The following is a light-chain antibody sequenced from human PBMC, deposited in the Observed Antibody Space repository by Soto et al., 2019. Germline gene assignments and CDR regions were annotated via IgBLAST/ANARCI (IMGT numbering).Light chain of an antibody. CDR2: GAS. J-gene: IGKJ5*01. CDR1: QRLRSY. Sequence: EIVMTQSPVTLSVSPGERATLSCRASQRLRSYLAWYQKKPGQAPRLLIYGASTRATGVPDRFSGSGSGTDYTLTISSLQSEDFAVYYCQQFQSWPITFGQGTRLEI. CDR3: QQFQSWPIT. V-gene: IGKV3-15*01.